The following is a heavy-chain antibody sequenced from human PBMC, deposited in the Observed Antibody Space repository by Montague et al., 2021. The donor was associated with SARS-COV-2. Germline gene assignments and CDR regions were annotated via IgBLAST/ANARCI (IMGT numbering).Heavy chain of an antibody. Sequence: PALVKPTQTLTRTCSLSGFSHADSGVGVGWIRQPPEKALEWLALIYWDDDRRYRPSLKSRLTITQDTSINQVVLTMTNMDPVDTATYYFARIPYDILTGLIYGMDVWGQGTTVTVSS. D-gene: IGHD3-9*01. J-gene: IGHJ6*02. CDR1: GFSHADSGVG. CDR3: ARIPYDILTGLIYGMDV. CDR2: IYWDDDR. V-gene: IGHV2-5*02.